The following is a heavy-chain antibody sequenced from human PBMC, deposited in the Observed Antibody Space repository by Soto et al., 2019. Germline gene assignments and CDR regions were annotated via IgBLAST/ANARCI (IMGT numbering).Heavy chain of an antibody. CDR2: ISSGGSYT. CDR1: GFTFSDYY. CDR3: ARDRAYSSNRWYFDL. J-gene: IGHJ2*01. D-gene: IGHD6-13*01. V-gene: IGHV3-11*05. Sequence: QVHLVESGGGLVKPGGSLRLSCAASGFTFSDYYMSWIRQAPGKGLEWVSYISSGGSYTNYADSVKGRFTISRDNATNSLYMQMNSLGAEDTAVYYCARDRAYSSNRWYFDLWGRGTLVTVSS.